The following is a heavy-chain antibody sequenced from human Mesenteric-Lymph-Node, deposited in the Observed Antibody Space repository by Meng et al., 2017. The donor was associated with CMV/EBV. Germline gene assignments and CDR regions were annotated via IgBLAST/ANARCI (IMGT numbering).Heavy chain of an antibody. CDR3: AKPRPLNVVPAAMDV. V-gene: IGHV3-23*01. CDR1: GFTFSSYA. Sequence: GESLKISCAASGFTFSSYAMSWVRQAPGKGLEWVSAISGSGGSTYYADSVKGRFTISRENSKNTLYLQMNSLRAEDTAVYYCAKPRPLNVVPAAMDVWGQGTTVTVSS. J-gene: IGHJ6*02. D-gene: IGHD2-2*01. CDR2: ISGSGGST.